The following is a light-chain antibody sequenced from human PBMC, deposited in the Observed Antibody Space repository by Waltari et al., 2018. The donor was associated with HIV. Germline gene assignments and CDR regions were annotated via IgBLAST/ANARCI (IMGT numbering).Light chain of an antibody. CDR1: TSDKF. V-gene: IGLV2-14*01. J-gene: IGLJ2*01. Sequence: ALTQPASMSGSPGQSITITCHGTTSDKFVSWYQLHPGKAPKLIIFEATGRPSGVSTRFSASKSGNTASLTIFGLHTDDEGLYFCASHAAENTVIFAGGTEVTVL. CDR3: ASHAAENTVI. CDR2: EAT.